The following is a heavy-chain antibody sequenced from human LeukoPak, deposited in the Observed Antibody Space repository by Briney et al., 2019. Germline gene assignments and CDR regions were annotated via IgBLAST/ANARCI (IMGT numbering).Heavy chain of an antibody. CDR3: ARGGGFYYDSSGSNWFDP. V-gene: IGHV1-69*05. CDR2: IIPIFGTA. J-gene: IGHJ5*02. D-gene: IGHD3-22*01. CDR1: GGTFSSYA. Sequence: SVKVSCKASGGTFSSYAISWVRQAPGQGLEWMGGIIPIFGTANYAQKFQGRVTMTRNTSISTAYMELSSPRSEDTAVYYCARGGGFYYDSSGSNWFDPWDQGTLVTVSS.